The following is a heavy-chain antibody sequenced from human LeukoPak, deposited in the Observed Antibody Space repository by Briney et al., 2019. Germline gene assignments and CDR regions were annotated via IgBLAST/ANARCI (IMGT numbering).Heavy chain of an antibody. CDR2: ISAYNGDT. D-gene: IGHD3-3*01. CDR1: GYTLTSYG. V-gene: IGHV1-18*01. Sequence: ASVKVSCKHSGYTLTSYGIIWVRQAPGQGLEWMGWISAYNGDTNYAQKLQGRVTMTTDTSTNTAYMELRSLRSDDTAVYYCARDYDLWANWFDPWGQGTLVTVSS. CDR3: ARDYDLWANWFDP. J-gene: IGHJ5*02.